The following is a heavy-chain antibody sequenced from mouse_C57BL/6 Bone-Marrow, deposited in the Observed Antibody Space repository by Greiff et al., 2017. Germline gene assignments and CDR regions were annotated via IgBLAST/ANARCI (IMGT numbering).Heavy chain of an antibody. CDR3: AKEESRETYWYFDV. Sequence: VQGVESGPGLVQPSQSLSITCTVSGFSLTSYGVHWVRQSPGKGLEWLGVIWRGGSTDYNAAFMSRLSITKDNSKSQVFFKMNSLQADDTAIYYCAKEESRETYWYFDVWGTGTTVTVSS. CDR2: IWRGGST. CDR1: GFSLTSYG. J-gene: IGHJ1*03. V-gene: IGHV2-5*01.